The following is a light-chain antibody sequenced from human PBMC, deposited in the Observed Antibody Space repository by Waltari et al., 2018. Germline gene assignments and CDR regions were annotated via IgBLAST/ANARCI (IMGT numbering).Light chain of an antibody. J-gene: IGLJ3*02. V-gene: IGLV4-69*01. CDR1: SGHKYA. Sequence: LVLTQSPSASASLGPSVKPPCPLTSGHKYATAQHPQEPEKGPRFLMKVNSDGSHRKGDGIPDRFSGSTSGAERYLTISGLQSEDEADYYCQIWGPGFRVFGGGTKLTVL. CDR2: VNSDGSH. CDR3: QIWGPGFRV.